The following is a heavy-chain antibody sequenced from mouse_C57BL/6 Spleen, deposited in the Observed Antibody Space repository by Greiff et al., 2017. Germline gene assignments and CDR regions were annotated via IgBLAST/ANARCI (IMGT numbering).Heavy chain of an antibody. V-gene: IGHV1-66*01. CDR3: ARRDGYYEDYAMDY. D-gene: IGHD2-3*01. CDR2: IYPGSGNT. Sequence: QVQLQQSGPELVKPGASVKISCKASGYSFTSYYIHWVKQRPGQGLEWIGWIYPGSGNTKYNEKFKGKATLTADTSSSTAYMQLSSLTSEDSAVYYCARRDGYYEDYAMDYWGQETSVTVSS. CDR1: GYSFTSYY. J-gene: IGHJ4*01.